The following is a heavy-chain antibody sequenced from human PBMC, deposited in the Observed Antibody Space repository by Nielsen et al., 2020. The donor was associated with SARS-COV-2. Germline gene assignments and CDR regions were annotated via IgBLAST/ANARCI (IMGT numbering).Heavy chain of an antibody. CDR1: GYTFTSYG. Sequence: ASVKVSCKASGYTFTSYGISWVRQAPGQGLEWMGWISAYNGNTNYAQKLQGRVTMTTDTSTSTAYMELRSLRSDDTALYHCARVITPLGAAASDYWGQGTLVTVSS. D-gene: IGHD6-13*01. V-gene: IGHV1-18*01. CDR2: ISAYNGNT. J-gene: IGHJ4*02. CDR3: ARVITPLGAAASDY.